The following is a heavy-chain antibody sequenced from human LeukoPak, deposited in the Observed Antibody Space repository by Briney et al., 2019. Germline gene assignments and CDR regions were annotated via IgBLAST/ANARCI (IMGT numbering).Heavy chain of an antibody. J-gene: IGHJ6*02. V-gene: IGHV3-21*01. CDR2: ISSSSSYI. Sequence: GGSLRLSCAASGFSFKDYWMSWVRQAPGKGLEWVSSISSSSSYIYYADSVKGRFTISRDNAKNSLYLQMNSLRAEDTAVYYCAREGIAAAATSYYYGMDVWGQGTTVTVSS. CDR3: AREGIAAAATSYYYGMDV. CDR1: GFSFKDYW. D-gene: IGHD6-13*01.